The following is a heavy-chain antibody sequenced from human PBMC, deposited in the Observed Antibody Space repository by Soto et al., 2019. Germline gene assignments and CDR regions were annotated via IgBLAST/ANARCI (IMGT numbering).Heavy chain of an antibody. CDR2: IKQDGSER. CDR3: AREDTYGLYVDY. V-gene: IGHV3-7*01. D-gene: IGHD5-18*01. J-gene: IGHJ4*02. CDR1: GFTFSSHW. Sequence: GGSLRLSCAASGFTFSSHWMTWVRQAPGKGLEWVANIKQDGSERYYVDSAKGRFCISRDNAENSLYLQMTGLRAEDTAVYYCAREDTYGLYVDYWGQGTLVTVSS.